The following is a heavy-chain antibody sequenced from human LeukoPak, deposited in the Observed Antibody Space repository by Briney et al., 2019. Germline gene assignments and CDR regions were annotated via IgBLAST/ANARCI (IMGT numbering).Heavy chain of an antibody. Sequence: ASVKVSCKVSGYTLTELSMHWVRQAPGKGLEWMGGFDPEDGETIYAQKFQGRVTMTEDTSTDTAYMELSSLRSEDTAVYYCATGHYYDSSGDWARDAFDIWGQGTMVTVSS. CDR2: FDPEDGET. J-gene: IGHJ3*02. V-gene: IGHV1-24*01. CDR1: GYTLTELS. CDR3: ATGHYYDSSGDWARDAFDI. D-gene: IGHD3-22*01.